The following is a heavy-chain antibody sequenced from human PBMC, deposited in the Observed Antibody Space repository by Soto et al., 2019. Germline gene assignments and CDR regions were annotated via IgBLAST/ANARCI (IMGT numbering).Heavy chain of an antibody. J-gene: IGHJ4*01. CDR1: GFTVSSTNY. Sequence: GGSLRLSCVVSGFTVSSTNYMSWVRQAPGKGLECVSIIYSADNTFYVDSVKGRFIISRDNSKNTVYLQMNSLRADDTAVYYCARGSLYWGQGTLVTVSS. CDR2: IYSADNT. V-gene: IGHV3-66*01. CDR3: ARGSLY.